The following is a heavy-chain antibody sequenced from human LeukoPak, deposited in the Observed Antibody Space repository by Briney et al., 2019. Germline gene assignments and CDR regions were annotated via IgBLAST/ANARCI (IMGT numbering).Heavy chain of an antibody. D-gene: IGHD3-16*01. CDR1: GFTFSSYA. V-gene: IGHV3-30-3*01. CDR3: ARDRLGGVIDY. CDR2: ISYDGSNK. Sequence: GGSLRLSCAASGFTFSSYAMHWVRQAPGKGLEWVAVISYDGSNKYYADSVKGRFTISRDNSKNTLYLQMNSLRAEDTAVYYCARDRLGGVIDYWGQGTLVTVPS. J-gene: IGHJ4*02.